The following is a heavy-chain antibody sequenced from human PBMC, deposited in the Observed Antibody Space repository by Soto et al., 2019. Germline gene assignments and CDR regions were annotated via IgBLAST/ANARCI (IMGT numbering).Heavy chain of an antibody. CDR1: GDSINIGSFY. Sequence: SETLSLTCSVSGDSINIGSFYWGWVRQPPGKGLEWIGGFHDPGSIYSNPPLKSRVTTSGDTSKNQFSLELTSVTAADTAVYFCARHPGYCSGNGCYGYYTMDVWGQGTTVTVSS. CDR3: ARHPGYCSGNGCYGYYTMDV. CDR2: FHDPGSI. J-gene: IGHJ6*02. D-gene: IGHD2-2*01. V-gene: IGHV4-39*01.